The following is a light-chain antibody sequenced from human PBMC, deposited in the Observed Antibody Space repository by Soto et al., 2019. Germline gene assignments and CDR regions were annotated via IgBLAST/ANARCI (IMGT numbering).Light chain of an antibody. CDR3: QQSYSTPWT. CDR2: AAS. CDR1: QSISIY. Sequence: DIQMTQSPSSLSASVGDRVTITCRASQSISIYLNWYQQKPGKAPKALIYAASTLQSGFPSRFSDSGSGRDFTLTINWLQPEYFATYYCQQSYSTPWTFGQGTRVDI. J-gene: IGKJ1*01. V-gene: IGKV1-39*01.